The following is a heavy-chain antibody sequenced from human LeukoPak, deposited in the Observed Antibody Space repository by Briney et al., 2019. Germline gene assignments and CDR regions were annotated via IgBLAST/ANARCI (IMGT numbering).Heavy chain of an antibody. V-gene: IGHV1-69*13. Sequence: ASVKVSCKASGYTFTSYGISWVRQAPGQGLEWMGGIIPIFGTANYAQKFQGRVMITADESTSTAYMELSSLRSEDTAVYYCATCPEVDYYYYYGMDVWGQGTTVTVSS. CDR1: GYTFTSYG. CDR3: ATCPEVDYYYYYGMDV. J-gene: IGHJ6*02. D-gene: IGHD3-9*01. CDR2: IIPIFGTA.